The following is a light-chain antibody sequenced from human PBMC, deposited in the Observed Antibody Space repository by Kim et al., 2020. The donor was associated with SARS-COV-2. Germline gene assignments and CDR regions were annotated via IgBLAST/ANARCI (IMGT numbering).Light chain of an antibody. Sequence: PGQRVTISCSGSSSNIGSNTVNWYQQLPGTAPKLLIYSNNQRPSGVPDRFSGSKSGTSASLAISGLQSEDEADYYCNSYAGSNNYVFGTGTKVTVL. J-gene: IGLJ1*01. CDR2: SNN. V-gene: IGLV1-44*01. CDR1: SSNIGSNT. CDR3: NSYAGSNNYV.